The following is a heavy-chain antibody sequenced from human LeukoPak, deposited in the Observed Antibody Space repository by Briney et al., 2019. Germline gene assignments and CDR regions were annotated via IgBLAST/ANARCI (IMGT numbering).Heavy chain of an antibody. CDR3: ARSLPYGTTWYGRSDF. Sequence: GGSLRLSCAASGFALSSHWMTWVRQVPGRGPEWVSGISWNSGTIAYVDSVKGRFTISRDNAMNSLYLQMNSLRAEDTAIYYCARSLPYGTTWYGRSDFWGQGTLVTVSS. CDR2: ISWNSGTI. J-gene: IGHJ4*02. V-gene: IGHV3-48*04. D-gene: IGHD6-13*01. CDR1: GFALSSHW.